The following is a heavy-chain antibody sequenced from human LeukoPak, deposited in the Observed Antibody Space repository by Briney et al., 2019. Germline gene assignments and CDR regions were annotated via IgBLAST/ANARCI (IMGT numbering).Heavy chain of an antibody. CDR2: ISLNGGDT. CDR1: GYTFTSYY. J-gene: IGHJ4*02. V-gene: IGHV1-2*06. D-gene: IGHD3-3*01. CDR3: ARGGGFL. Sequence: GASVKVSCKASGYTFTSYYMHWVRQAPGQGLEWLGRISLNGGDTIDAQKFQGRVTMTRDTSISTAYMELSRLTSDDTAVYYCARGGGFLWGQGTLVSVSS.